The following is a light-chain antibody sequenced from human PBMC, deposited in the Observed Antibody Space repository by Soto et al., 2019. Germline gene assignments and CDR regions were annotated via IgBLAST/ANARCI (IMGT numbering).Light chain of an antibody. J-gene: IGKJ4*01. V-gene: IGKV3-20*01. Sequence: EFVLTQSPGTLSLSPGERATLSCRASQTVRNNYLAWYQQKPGQAPRLMSYGESSRATGIPDRFSSGGSGTDFTLANSRLEHEDFAVYHCQQFNSYPLTFGGGTKMEIK. CDR2: GES. CDR1: QTVRNNY. CDR3: QQFNSYPLT.